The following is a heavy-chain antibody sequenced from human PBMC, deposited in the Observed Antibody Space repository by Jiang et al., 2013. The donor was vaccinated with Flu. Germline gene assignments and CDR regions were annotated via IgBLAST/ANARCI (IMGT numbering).Heavy chain of an antibody. V-gene: IGHV4-39*01. D-gene: IGHD3-3*01. Sequence: SGPGLVKPSETLSLTCTVSGGSISSSSYYWGWIRQPPGKGLEWIGSIYYSGSTYYNPSLKSRVTISVDTSKNQFSLKLSSVTAADTAVYYCARHLSAGFWSGYIYYYYGMDVWGQGPIGHCLL. CDR3: ARHLSAGFWSGYIYYYYGMDV. CDR2: IYYSGST. J-gene: IGHJ6*02. CDR1: GGSISSSSYY.